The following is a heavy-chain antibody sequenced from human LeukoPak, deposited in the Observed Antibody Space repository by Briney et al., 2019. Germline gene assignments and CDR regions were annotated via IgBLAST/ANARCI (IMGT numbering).Heavy chain of an antibody. Sequence: SETLSLTCSVSSGSFSSSRTYWGWIRQPPGMGLEWIGFMYYRGSTYYNPSLKNRVAISLDTSKNHFSLRLSTVTATDTAVYYCARGGANFWSGYFDSWGQGTPVIVSS. CDR3: ARGGANFWSGYFDS. CDR2: MYYRGST. D-gene: IGHD3-3*01. J-gene: IGHJ4*02. CDR1: SGSFSSSRTY. V-gene: IGHV4-39*02.